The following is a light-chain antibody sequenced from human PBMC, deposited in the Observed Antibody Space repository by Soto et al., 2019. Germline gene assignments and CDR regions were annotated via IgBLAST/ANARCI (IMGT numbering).Light chain of an antibody. CDR1: QGIGVY. J-gene: IGKJ4*01. Sequence: DIQMTQSPSSLSASLGDRVTITCRASQGIGVYLAWFQQKPGKVPKLLIYAASALQSGVPSRFSGSGSGTEFTLTISSLQPEDFATYYCQKYNSAPLTFGGGTQVEIK. CDR2: AAS. CDR3: QKYNSAPLT. V-gene: IGKV1-27*01.